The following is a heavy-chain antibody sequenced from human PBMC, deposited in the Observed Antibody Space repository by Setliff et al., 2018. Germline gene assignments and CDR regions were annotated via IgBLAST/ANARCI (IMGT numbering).Heavy chain of an antibody. V-gene: IGHV4-34*01. CDR1: GGSFSGYY. D-gene: IGHD5-18*01. Sequence: SETLSLTCAVYGGSFSGYYWSWIRQPPGKGLEWIWEINHSGSTNYNPSLKSRVTISVDTSKNQFSLKLSSVTAADTAVYYCARGRIQLWKYYFDYWGQGTLVTVSS. CDR3: ARGRIQLWKYYFDY. J-gene: IGHJ4*02. CDR2: INHSGST.